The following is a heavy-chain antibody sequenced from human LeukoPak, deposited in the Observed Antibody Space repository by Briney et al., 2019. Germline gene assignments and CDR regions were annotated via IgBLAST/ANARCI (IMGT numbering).Heavy chain of an antibody. Sequence: GGSLRLSCAASGFTFSSYAMSWVRQAPGKGLEWVSAISGSGGSTYYADSVKGRFTISRDNSKNTLYLQMNSLRAEDTAVYYCARYRNYYDSSGYYPFDYWGQGTLVTVSS. D-gene: IGHD3-22*01. CDR3: ARYRNYYDSSGYYPFDY. CDR2: ISGSGGST. CDR1: GFTFSSYA. V-gene: IGHV3-23*01. J-gene: IGHJ4*02.